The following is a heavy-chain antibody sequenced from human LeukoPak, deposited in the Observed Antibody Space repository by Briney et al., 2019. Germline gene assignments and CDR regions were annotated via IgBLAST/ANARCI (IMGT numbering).Heavy chain of an antibody. CDR3: ARGQNWNDGYYFDY. Sequence: PSQTLPLTCAVSGGSISIGGYSWSWIRQPPGKGLEWIGYIYHSGSTYYNPSLKSRVTISVDRSKNQFSLKLSSVTAADTAVYYCARGQNWNDGYYFDYWGQGTLVTVSS. V-gene: IGHV4-30-2*01. D-gene: IGHD1-1*01. CDR2: IYHSGST. CDR1: GGSISIGGYS. J-gene: IGHJ4*02.